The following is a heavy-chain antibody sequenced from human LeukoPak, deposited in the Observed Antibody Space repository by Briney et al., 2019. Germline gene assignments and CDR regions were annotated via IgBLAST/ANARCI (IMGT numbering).Heavy chain of an antibody. Sequence: PSETLSLTCAVYGGSFSGYYWRWIRQPPGKGLVWVGEINHSRRTNYNPSLKSRVTISVDTSKNQFSLKLSSVTAADTAVYYCARQKKKWELRKNWFDPWGQGTLVTVSS. J-gene: IGHJ5*02. CDR3: ARQKKKWELRKNWFDP. CDR2: INHSRRT. V-gene: IGHV4-34*01. D-gene: IGHD1-26*01. CDR1: GGSFSGYY.